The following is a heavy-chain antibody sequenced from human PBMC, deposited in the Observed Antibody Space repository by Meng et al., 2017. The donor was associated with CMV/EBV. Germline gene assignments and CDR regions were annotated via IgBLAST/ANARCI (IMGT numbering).Heavy chain of an antibody. CDR3: VRIKPGPTTRAFDY. J-gene: IGHJ4*02. CDR1: FTVSDHY. D-gene: IGHD5-12*01. CDR2: IKNKANFYAT. V-gene: IGHV3-72*01. Sequence: FTVSDHYMDWVRQAPGKGLEWVGRIKNKANFYATEYAASVKGRFTISRDDLKTSLYLQMNSLKTEDTAVYYCVRIKPGPTTRAFDYWGQGTLVTVSS.